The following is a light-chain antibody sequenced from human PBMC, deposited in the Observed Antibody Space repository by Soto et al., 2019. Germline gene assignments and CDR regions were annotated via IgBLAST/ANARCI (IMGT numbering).Light chain of an antibody. Sequence: DIQMTQSPSSLSASVGDRVTITCPASQDISNYLNWYQQKPGKAPKLLIYDASNLGTGVPSRFSGSGSGTYFTFTISSLQPEDIATYYCQQYNNLPPSITFGQGTRLEIK. V-gene: IGKV1-33*01. CDR1: QDISNY. CDR3: QQYNNLPPSIT. CDR2: DAS. J-gene: IGKJ5*01.